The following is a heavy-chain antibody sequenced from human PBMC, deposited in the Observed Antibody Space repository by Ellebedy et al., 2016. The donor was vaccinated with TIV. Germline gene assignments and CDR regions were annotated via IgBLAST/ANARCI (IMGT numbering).Heavy chain of an antibody. CDR3: SRGWSTPDS. Sequence: PGGSLRLSCTAPGFIFSSYSMDWVRQAPGKGLEWIAYITRSSDAIYYADSVKGRFTISRDNAQDKLFLQMNSLRAEDTAVYFCSRGWSTPDSWGQGTLVIVSS. D-gene: IGHD2-15*01. J-gene: IGHJ4*02. CDR2: ITRSSDAI. CDR1: GFIFSSYS. V-gene: IGHV3-48*04.